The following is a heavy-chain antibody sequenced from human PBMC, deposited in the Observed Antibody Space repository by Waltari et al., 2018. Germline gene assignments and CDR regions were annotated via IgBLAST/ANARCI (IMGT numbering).Heavy chain of an antibody. V-gene: IGHV4-38-2*01. CDR1: GYSISSGYY. D-gene: IGHD3-22*01. Sequence: QVQLQESGPGLVKPSETLSLTCAVSGYSISSGYYWGWIRQPPGKGLEWIGSIYHSGRTYYNPSLKSRVTISVDTSKNQFSLKLSSVTAADTAVYYCASYDSSGYRLYYFDYWGQGTLVTVSS. CDR3: ASYDSSGYRLYYFDY. J-gene: IGHJ4*02. CDR2: IYHSGRT.